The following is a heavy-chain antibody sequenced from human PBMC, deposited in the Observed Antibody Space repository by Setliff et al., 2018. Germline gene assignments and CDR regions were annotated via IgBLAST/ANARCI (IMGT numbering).Heavy chain of an antibody. Sequence: SETLSLTCAVSGYSINSDCFWGWIRQPPGKGLEWIGTISHSGSTSYNSSLKSRVTMSVDTSNNQFFLKLSSVTAADTAVYYCVRGFTIFGVVKLDRWFDPWGQGTLVTVS. J-gene: IGHJ5*02. D-gene: IGHD3-3*01. CDR1: GYSINSDCF. V-gene: IGHV4-38-2*01. CDR3: VRGFTIFGVVKLDRWFDP. CDR2: ISHSGST.